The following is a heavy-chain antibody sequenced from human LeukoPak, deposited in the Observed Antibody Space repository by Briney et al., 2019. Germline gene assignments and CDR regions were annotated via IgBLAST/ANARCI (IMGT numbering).Heavy chain of an antibody. V-gene: IGHV4-61*01. Sequence: PSETLSLTCTVSGGSVSSSRYYWTWIRQPPGKGLEWIGYIYHGSATYNPSLESRVTISMDTPKNQFSLKVTSVTAADTAVYYCAREGGRQWLVSGTLDSWGQGTLVTVSS. J-gene: IGHJ5*01. CDR3: AREGGRQWLVSGTLDS. CDR2: IYHGSA. CDR1: GGSVSSSRYY. D-gene: IGHD6-19*01.